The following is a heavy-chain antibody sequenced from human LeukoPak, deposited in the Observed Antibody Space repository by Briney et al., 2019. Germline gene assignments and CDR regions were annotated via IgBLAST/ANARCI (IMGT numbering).Heavy chain of an antibody. V-gene: IGHV3-30*02. CDR2: IRHDGSAK. CDR3: AKDMGYNYGYEGIDY. CDR1: GFTLNRFD. J-gene: IGHJ4*02. Sequence: GGSLRLSCAASGFTLNRFDMHWVRHAPGKGLEYMAFIRHDGSAKHYADSVKGRFTISRDNSKNTVYVQMNSLRSEDTAVYYCAKDMGYNYGYEGIDYWGQGALVTVSS. D-gene: IGHD5-18*01.